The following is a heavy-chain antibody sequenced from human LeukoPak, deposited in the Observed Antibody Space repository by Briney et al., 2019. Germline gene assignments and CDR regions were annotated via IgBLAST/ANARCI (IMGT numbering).Heavy chain of an antibody. Sequence: PSETLSLTCSVSGGSISSSGYYWGWGCQAPGKGGGWIGRMYYRGRTCDHPSMKSRVTISVDTSKNQSSLQLSPLTAADTTVYYCARHPMVYDAFDISGQGTIVTVS. D-gene: IGHD2-8*01. V-gene: IGHV4-39*01. CDR2: MYYRGRT. CDR1: GGSISSSGYY. J-gene: IGHJ3*02. CDR3: ARHPMVYDAFDI.